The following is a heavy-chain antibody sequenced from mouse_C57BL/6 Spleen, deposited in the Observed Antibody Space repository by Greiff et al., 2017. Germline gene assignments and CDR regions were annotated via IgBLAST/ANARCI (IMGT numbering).Heavy chain of an antibody. CDR3: ARYSNYDAMDY. Sequence: EVKLVESGGGLVKPGGSLKLPCAASGFTFSDYGMHWVRQAPEKGLEWVAYISSGSSTIYYADTVKGRFTISRDNAKNTLFLQMTSLRSEDTAMYYCARYSNYDAMDYWGQGTSVTVSS. J-gene: IGHJ4*01. D-gene: IGHD2-5*01. V-gene: IGHV5-17*01. CDR1: GFTFSDYG. CDR2: ISSGSSTI.